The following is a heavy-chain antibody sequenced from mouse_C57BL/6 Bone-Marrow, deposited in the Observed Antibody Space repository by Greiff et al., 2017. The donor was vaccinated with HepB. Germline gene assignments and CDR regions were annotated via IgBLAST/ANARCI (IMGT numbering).Heavy chain of an antibody. CDR1: GYTFTSYW. D-gene: IGHD2-1*01. Sequence: QVQLQQPGAELVMPGASVKLSCKASGYTFTSYWMHWVKQRPGQGLEWIGEIDPSDSYTNYNQKFKGKSTLTVDKSSSTAYMQLSSLTSEDSAVYYCAKDKTLPYAMDYWGQGTSVTVSS. V-gene: IGHV1-69*01. J-gene: IGHJ4*01. CDR2: IDPSDSYT. CDR3: AKDKTLPYAMDY.